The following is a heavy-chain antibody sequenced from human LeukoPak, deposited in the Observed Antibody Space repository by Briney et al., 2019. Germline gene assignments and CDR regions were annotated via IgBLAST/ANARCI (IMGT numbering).Heavy chain of an antibody. D-gene: IGHD1-1*01. V-gene: IGHV3-23*01. CDR3: AKGHSAHGTGFDG. CDR2: ISGSGDST. J-gene: IGHJ4*02. Sequence: GGSLRLSCATSGINFTNFGMSWFRQAPGKGLEWVSGISGSGDSTYYADSVKGRFTISRDNFKNTVYLQMNSLRVEDTAVYYCAKGHSAHGTGFDGWGQGTLVIASS. CDR1: GINFTNFG.